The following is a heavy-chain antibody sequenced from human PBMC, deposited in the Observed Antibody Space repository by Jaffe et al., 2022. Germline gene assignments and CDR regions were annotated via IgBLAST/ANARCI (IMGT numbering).Heavy chain of an antibody. CDR1: GFTFGDYA. CDR2: IRSKAYGGTT. V-gene: IGHV3-49*04. CDR3: TREVPTYYYDSSGYYVY. J-gene: IGHJ4*02. Sequence: EVQLVESGGGLVQPGRSLRLSCTASGFTFGDYAMSWVRQAPGKGLEWVGFIRSKAYGGTTEYAASVKGRFTISRDDSKSIAYLQMNSLKTEDTAVYYCTREVPTYYYDSSGYYVYWGQGTLVTVSS. D-gene: IGHD3-22*01.